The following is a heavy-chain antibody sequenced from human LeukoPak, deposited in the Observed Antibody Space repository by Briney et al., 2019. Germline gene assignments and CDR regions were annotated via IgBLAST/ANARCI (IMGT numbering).Heavy chain of an antibody. V-gene: IGHV1-69*04. D-gene: IGHD6-13*01. J-gene: IGHJ4*02. CDR1: GGTFSSYA. Sequence: GASVKVSCKASGGTFSSYAISWVRQAPGQGLEWMGRIIPILGIANYAQKFQGRVTITADKSTSTAYMELSSLRSEDTAVYYCAYSSSWLLYYFDYWGQGTLVTVSS. CDR2: IIPILGIA. CDR3: AYSSSWLLYYFDY.